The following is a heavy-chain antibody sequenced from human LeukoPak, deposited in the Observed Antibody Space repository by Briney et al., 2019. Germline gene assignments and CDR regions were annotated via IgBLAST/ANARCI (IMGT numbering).Heavy chain of an antibody. CDR2: ITGSSSTI. J-gene: IGHJ4*02. V-gene: IGHV3-48*04. Sequence: SGGSLRLSCVASGFTFSIYSMNWVRQAPGKGLEWVLYITGSSSTIYYADSVKGRFTISRDNAQNSLYLQMSSLRAEDTAVYYCATSNGHLDNWGQGTLVTVSS. CDR3: ATSNGHLDN. CDR1: GFTFSIYS. D-gene: IGHD2-8*01.